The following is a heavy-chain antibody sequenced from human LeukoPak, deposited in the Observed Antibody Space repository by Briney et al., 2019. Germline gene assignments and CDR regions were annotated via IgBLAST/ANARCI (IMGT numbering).Heavy chain of an antibody. J-gene: IGHJ4*02. CDR2: INHSGST. Sequence: PSETLSLTCTVSGGSISSSSYYWGWIRQPPGKGLEWIGEINHSGSTNYNPSLKSRVTISVDTSKNQFSLKLSSVTAADTAVYYCARGRGVGRLKWLRSIYFDYWGQGTLVTVSS. CDR1: GGSISSSSYY. CDR3: ARGRGVGRLKWLRSIYFDY. D-gene: IGHD5-12*01. V-gene: IGHV4-39*07.